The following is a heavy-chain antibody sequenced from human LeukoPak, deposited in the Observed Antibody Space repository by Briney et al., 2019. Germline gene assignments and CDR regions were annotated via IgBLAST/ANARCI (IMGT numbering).Heavy chain of an antibody. D-gene: IGHD3-22*01. V-gene: IGHV3-30*02. J-gene: IGHJ4*02. CDR2: IRYVGINK. CDR1: GFTFSTYG. CDR3: AKDRDYDSSGPPGY. Sequence: GGSLRLSCAASGFTFSTYGMHWVRQAPGKGLEWVSFIRYVGINKYYADSVNRRSTISRDNSKNTLYLQMTRLRAETTAVYYCAKDRDYDSSGPPGYWGQGTLVTVSS.